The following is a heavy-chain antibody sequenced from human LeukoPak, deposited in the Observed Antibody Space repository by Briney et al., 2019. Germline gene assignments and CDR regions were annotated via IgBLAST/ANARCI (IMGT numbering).Heavy chain of an antibody. CDR1: GYRFTNYW. D-gene: IGHD2/OR15-2a*01. CDR3: AVSSGPQPFFYYMDV. Sequence: GESLKISCKGSGYRFTNYWIGWVRQMPGKGLEWMGIIYPGDSDTRYSPSFKGQVTISADKSISTAYLQWSGLRASDTAMYYCAVSSGPQPFFYYMDVWGKGTTVTVSS. CDR2: IYPGDSDT. J-gene: IGHJ6*03. V-gene: IGHV5-51*01.